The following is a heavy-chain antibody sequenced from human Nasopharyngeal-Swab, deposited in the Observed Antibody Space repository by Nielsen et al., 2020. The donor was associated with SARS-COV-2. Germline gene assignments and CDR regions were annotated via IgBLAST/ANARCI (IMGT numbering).Heavy chain of an antibody. J-gene: IGHJ4*02. CDR2: ISYDGSNK. D-gene: IGHD1-26*01. Sequence: GESLKISCAASGFTFSSYGMHWVRQAPGKGLGWVAVISYDGSNKYYADSVKGRFTISRDNSKNTLYLQMNSLRAEDTAVYYCANSGVRGYSGSYSFGYWGQGTLVTVSS. V-gene: IGHV3-30*18. CDR1: GFTFSSYG. CDR3: ANSGVRGYSGSYSFGY.